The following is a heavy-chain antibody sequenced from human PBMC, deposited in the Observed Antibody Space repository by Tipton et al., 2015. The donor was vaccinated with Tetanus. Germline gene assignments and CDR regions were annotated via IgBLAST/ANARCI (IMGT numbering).Heavy chain of an antibody. CDR1: GYTFNTFG. CDR3: ARGVEFGHYGMDV. Sequence: QLVQSGAEVKKPGASVKVSCKASGYTFNTFGISWVRQAPGQGLEWIGWISVYNGNTNYGQNVQGRVTMTTDTPASTAYMELRSLRSDDTAVYYCARGVEFGHYGMDVWGQGTTVTVSS. D-gene: IGHD3-16*01. V-gene: IGHV1-18*01. CDR2: ISVYNGNT. J-gene: IGHJ6*02.